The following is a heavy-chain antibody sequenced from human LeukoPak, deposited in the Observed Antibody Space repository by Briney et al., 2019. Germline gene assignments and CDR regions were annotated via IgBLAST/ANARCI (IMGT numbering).Heavy chain of an antibody. CDR3: VMGGPYYDFWSGYYCAFDF. Sequence: GGSLRLSCAASGFTFSSYAMSWVRQAPGKGLEWVSAISGSGGSTYYAVSVKGRFTISRDNSKNTLYLQMNSLRAEDTAVYYCVMGGPYYDFWSGYYCAFDFWGQGTMVTVSS. CDR2: ISGSGGST. J-gene: IGHJ3*01. D-gene: IGHD3-3*01. V-gene: IGHV3-23*01. CDR1: GFTFSSYA.